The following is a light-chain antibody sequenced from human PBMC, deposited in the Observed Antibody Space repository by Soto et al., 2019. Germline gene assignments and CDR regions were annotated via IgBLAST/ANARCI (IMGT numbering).Light chain of an antibody. CDR2: DAS. CDR3: QQYNNWPIT. V-gene: IGKV3D-15*01. J-gene: IGKJ5*01. CDR1: QSVSRN. Sequence: EIVLTQSPGTLSLSPGARATLSCRATQSVSRNLAWYQQKPGQAPSLLIYDASTRATGTPARFSGSGTGTKLTLSISSLQPEDCEVYACQQYNNWPITFGQGTRLEIK.